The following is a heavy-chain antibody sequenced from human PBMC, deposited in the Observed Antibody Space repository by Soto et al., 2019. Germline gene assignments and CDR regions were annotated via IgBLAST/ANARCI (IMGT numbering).Heavy chain of an antibody. D-gene: IGHD1-1*01. J-gene: IGHJ5*02. CDR1: GGSISSYY. Sequence: SETLSLTCTVSGGSISSYYWSWIRQPPGKGLEWIGYIYYSGSTNYNPSLKSRVTISVDTSKNQFSLKLSSVTAADTAVYYCASSKLEPFWFEPWGQGTLVTVSS. CDR3: ASSKLEPFWFEP. V-gene: IGHV4-59*01. CDR2: IYYSGST.